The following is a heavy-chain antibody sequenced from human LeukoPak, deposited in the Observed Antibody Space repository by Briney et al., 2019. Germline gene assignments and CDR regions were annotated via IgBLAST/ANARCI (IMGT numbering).Heavy chain of an antibody. CDR2: IYYSGST. J-gene: IGHJ6*04. CDR3: ARGGFGEVDV. CDR1: GGSISSYY. D-gene: IGHD3-10*01. V-gene: IGHV4-59*01. Sequence: SSETLSLTCTVSGGSISSYYWSWIRQPPGKGLEWIGYIYYSGSTNYNPSLKSRVTISVDTSKNQFSLELSSVTAADTAVYYCARGGFGEVDVWGKGTTVTISS.